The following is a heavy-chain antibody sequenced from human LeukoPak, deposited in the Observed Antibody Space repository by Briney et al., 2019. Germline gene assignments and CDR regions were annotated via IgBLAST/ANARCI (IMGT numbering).Heavy chain of an antibody. J-gene: IGHJ4*02. CDR1: GFTFSSYA. V-gene: IGHV3-30-3*01. CDR2: ISYDGSNK. Sequence: GRSLRLSCAASGFTFSSYAMHWVRQAPGKGLEWVAVISYDGSNKYYADSVKGRFTISRDNSKNTLYLQMNSLRAEDTAVYYCARAPDWLEIDYWGQGTLVTVSS. CDR3: ARAPDWLEIDY. D-gene: IGHD3-9*01.